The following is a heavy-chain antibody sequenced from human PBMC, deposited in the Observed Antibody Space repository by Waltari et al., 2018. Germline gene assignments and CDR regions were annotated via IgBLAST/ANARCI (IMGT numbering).Heavy chain of an antibody. Sequence: EVQLVESGGGLVQPGGSLRLSCAASGFTFSSYAMSWVRQAPGKGLEWVSAISGSGGSTYYADSVKGRFTISRDNSKNTLYLQMNSLRAEDTAVYYCARPYYYDSSGYPDYYMDVWGKGTTVTVSS. V-gene: IGHV3-23*04. CDR3: ARPYYYDSSGYPDYYMDV. J-gene: IGHJ6*03. CDR2: ISGSGGST. CDR1: GFTFSSYA. D-gene: IGHD3-22*01.